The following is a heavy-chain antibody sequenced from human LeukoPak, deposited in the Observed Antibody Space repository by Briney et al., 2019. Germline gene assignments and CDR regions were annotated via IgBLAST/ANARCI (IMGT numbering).Heavy chain of an antibody. V-gene: IGHV3-23*01. D-gene: IGHD6-13*01. CDR3: AKPPAAGTLYYFDY. Sequence: PGGSLRLSCAASGFTFSSYAMSWVRQAPGKGLEWVSAISGSGGSTYYADSVKGRFTISRDNSKNTLYLQMNSLRVEDTAVYYCAKPPAAGTLYYFDYWGQGTLVTVSS. CDR1: GFTFSSYA. CDR2: ISGSGGST. J-gene: IGHJ4*02.